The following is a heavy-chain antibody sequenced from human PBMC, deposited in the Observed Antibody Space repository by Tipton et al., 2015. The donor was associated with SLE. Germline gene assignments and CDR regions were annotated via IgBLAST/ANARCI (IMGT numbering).Heavy chain of an antibody. CDR3: ARHERLGQDY. J-gene: IGHJ4*02. V-gene: IGHV4-39*01. CDR1: GGSFSSYY. Sequence: QLVQSGAEVKPSETLSLTCAVYGGSFSSYYWGWIRQPPGKGLEWIGIIYYSGSTYYNPSLKSRVTISVDTSKNQFSLRLSSVTAADTAVYYCARHERLGQDYWGQGTLVTVSS. CDR2: IYYSGST. D-gene: IGHD1-1*01.